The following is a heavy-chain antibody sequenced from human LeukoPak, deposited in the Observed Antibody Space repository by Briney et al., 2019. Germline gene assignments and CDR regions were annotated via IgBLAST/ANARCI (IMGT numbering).Heavy chain of an antibody. V-gene: IGHV4-59*01. CDR1: GGSISSYY. Sequence: PSETLSLTCTVSGGSISSYYWSWIRQPPGKGLEWIGYIYYSGSTNYNPSLKSRVTISVDTSKNQFSLKLSSVTAADTAVYYCARLSPIQPGYGGWFDPWGQGTLVTVSS. CDR2: IYYSGST. J-gene: IGHJ5*02. D-gene: IGHD5-18*01. CDR3: ARLSPIQPGYGGWFDP.